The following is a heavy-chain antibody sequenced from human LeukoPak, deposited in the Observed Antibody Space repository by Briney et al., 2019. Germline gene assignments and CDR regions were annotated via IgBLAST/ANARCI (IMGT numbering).Heavy chain of an antibody. CDR1: GGSMSSYY. Sequence: PSETLSLTCTVSGGSMSSYYWSWIRQPPGKGLEWIGYIYYSGSTNYNPSLKSRVTISVDTSKNQFSLKLSSVTAADTAVYYCARDRYCSGGSCYFNGMDVWGQGTTVTVSS. CDR3: ARDRYCSGGSCYFNGMDV. V-gene: IGHV4-59*01. D-gene: IGHD2-15*01. CDR2: IYYSGST. J-gene: IGHJ6*02.